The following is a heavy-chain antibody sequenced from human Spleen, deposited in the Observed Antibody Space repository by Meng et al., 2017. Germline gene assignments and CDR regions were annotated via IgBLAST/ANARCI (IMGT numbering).Heavy chain of an antibody. CDR2: IYYSGST. CDR1: GGSISSSSYY. J-gene: IGHJ4*02. D-gene: IGHD3-10*01. V-gene: IGHV4-39*07. CDR3: ASGGFLGDLFDY. Sequence: SETRSPPCPLPGGSISSSSYYWGWIRQPPGKGLEWIGSIYYSGSTYYNPSLKSRVTISVDTSKNQFSLKLSSVTAADTAVYYCASGGFLGDLFDYWGQGTLVTVSS.